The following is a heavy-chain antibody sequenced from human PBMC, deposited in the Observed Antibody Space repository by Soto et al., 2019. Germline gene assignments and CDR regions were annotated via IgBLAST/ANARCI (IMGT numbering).Heavy chain of an antibody. CDR3: ARRADDFWSGSNWFDP. D-gene: IGHD3-3*01. Sequence: QVQLVQSGAEVKKPGASVKVSCKASGYTFTSYDINWVRQATGQGREWMGWMNPNSGNTGYAQKFQGRVTMTRNTSISTAYMELSSLRSEDTAVYYCARRADDFWSGSNWFDPWGQGTLVTVSS. CDR1: GYTFTSYD. V-gene: IGHV1-8*01. J-gene: IGHJ5*02. CDR2: MNPNSGNT.